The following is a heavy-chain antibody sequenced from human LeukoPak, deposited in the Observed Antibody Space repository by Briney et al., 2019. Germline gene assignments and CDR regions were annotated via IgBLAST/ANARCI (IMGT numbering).Heavy chain of an antibody. D-gene: IGHD1-26*01. Sequence: EASVKVSCKASGYTFTGYYMHWVRQAPGQGLEWMGWINPNSGGTNYAQKFQGRVTMTRDTSISTAYMELSRLRSDGTAVYYCAGSRIVGAEYYFDYWGQGTLVTVSS. CDR1: GYTFTGYY. CDR3: AGSRIVGAEYYFDY. V-gene: IGHV1-2*02. J-gene: IGHJ4*02. CDR2: INPNSGGT.